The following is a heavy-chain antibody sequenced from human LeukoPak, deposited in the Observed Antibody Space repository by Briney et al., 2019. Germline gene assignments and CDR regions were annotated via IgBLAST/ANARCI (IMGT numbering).Heavy chain of an antibody. Sequence: ASVKVSCKASGYTFTSYGISWVRQAPGQGLEWMGWISAYNGNTNYAQKLQGRVTMTTDTSTSTVYMELSSLRSEDTAVYYCARGYHVLTWIQLRYWGQGTLVTVSS. CDR3: ARGYHVLTWIQLRY. V-gene: IGHV1-18*01. J-gene: IGHJ4*02. D-gene: IGHD5-18*01. CDR2: ISAYNGNT. CDR1: GYTFTSYG.